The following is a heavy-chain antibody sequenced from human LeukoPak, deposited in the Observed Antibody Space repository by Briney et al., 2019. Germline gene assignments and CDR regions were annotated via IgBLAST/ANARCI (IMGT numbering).Heavy chain of an antibody. V-gene: IGHV3-48*03. D-gene: IGHD5-24*01. Sequence: GGSLRLSCAASGFTFRTFEMNWVRQAPGKGLEWVSYISSSGHTIYYADSVKGRFTISRDNAKNSLYLQLNSLRADDTAVYYCARDWEMATAFDYWGQGTLVTVSS. CDR3: ARDWEMATAFDY. J-gene: IGHJ4*02. CDR2: ISSSGHTI. CDR1: GFTFRTFE.